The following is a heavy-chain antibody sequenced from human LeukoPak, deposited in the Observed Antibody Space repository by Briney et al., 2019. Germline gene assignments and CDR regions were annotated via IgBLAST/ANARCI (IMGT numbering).Heavy chain of an antibody. CDR3: ARHLGVVPAANAAGY. V-gene: IGHV5-51*01. J-gene: IGHJ4*02. CDR1: GYSFTSYW. D-gene: IGHD2-2*01. CDR2: IYPGDSDT. Sequence: GESLKISCKGSGYSFTSYWIGWVCQMPGKGLEWMGIIYPGDSDTRYSPSFQGQVTISADKSISTAYLQWSSLKASDTAMYYCARHLGVVPAANAAGYWGQGTLVTVSS.